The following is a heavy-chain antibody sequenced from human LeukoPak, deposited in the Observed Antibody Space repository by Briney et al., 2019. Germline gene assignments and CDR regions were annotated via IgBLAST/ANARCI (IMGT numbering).Heavy chain of an antibody. D-gene: IGHD3-16*01. J-gene: IGHJ4*02. CDR2: VNTDGSTP. Sequence: PGESLRLSCAASGFTFSSYWMHWVRQAPGKGLVWVSRVNTDGSTPTYADSVKRRFTISRDNAKNTLYLQMNSLRAEDTAVYYCARDRGSYSDYWGQGTLVTVSS. CDR3: ARDRGSYSDY. CDR1: GFTFSSYW. V-gene: IGHV3-74*01.